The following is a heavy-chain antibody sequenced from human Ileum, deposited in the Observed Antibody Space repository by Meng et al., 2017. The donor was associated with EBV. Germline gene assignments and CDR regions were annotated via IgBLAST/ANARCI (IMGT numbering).Heavy chain of an antibody. CDR1: GYTFTRYP. D-gene: IGHD3/OR15-3a*01. Sequence: VHLVQSGAEMKKPGASVKLSCKASGYTFTRYPIHWVRQAPGQRPEWMGWINTDNGETEFSQKFQGRVTITRDTSATTAYMELISLRSEDTAVYYCASRPGFNIGPFDFWGQGTLVTVSS. J-gene: IGHJ4*02. CDR2: INTDNGET. CDR3: ASRPGFNIGPFDF. V-gene: IGHV1-3*04.